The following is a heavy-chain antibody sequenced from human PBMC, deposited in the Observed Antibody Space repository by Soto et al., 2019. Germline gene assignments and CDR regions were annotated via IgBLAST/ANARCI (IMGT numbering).Heavy chain of an antibody. V-gene: IGHV4-39*01. J-gene: IGHJ4*02. CDR1: GGSISSDSYY. CDR2: ISYSGST. Sequence: SETLSLTCTVSGGSISSDSYYWGWIRQSPEKGLECIASISYSGSTYYSPTLKSRLIISVDTSKSQFSLKLSSVTAADTAVYYCVRFWPPTYSDALTDYTDAFDYWGQGTLVTVSS. CDR3: VRFWPPTYSDALTDYTDAFDY. D-gene: IGHD3-9*01.